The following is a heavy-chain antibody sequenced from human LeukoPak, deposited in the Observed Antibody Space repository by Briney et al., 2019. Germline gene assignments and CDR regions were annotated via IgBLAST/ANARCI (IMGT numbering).Heavy chain of an antibody. CDR3: ARGSIAMATSTWFDP. CDR1: GDSISNYY. Sequence: PETLSLTCAVSGDSISNYYWSWIRQPPGKGLEWIGYIYYRGNTNYNPSLKSRVTISVDTSKNQFSLELNSLTAADTAVYYCARGSIAMATSTWFDPWGQGTLVIVSS. CDR2: IYYRGNT. D-gene: IGHD5-18*01. V-gene: IGHV4-59*01. J-gene: IGHJ5*02.